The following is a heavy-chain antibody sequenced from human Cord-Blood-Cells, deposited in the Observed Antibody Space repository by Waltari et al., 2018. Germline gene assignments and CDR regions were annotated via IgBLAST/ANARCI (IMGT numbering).Heavy chain of an antibody. CDR2: TYYRSKWYN. J-gene: IGHJ4*02. CDR1: GDSVSSNSAA. CDR3: ARSLKAVRYLHFDY. V-gene: IGHV6-1*01. D-gene: IGHD1-20*01. Sequence: QVQLQQSGPGLVKPSQTLSLTCAISGDSVSSNSAAWNWIRQSASRGLEWLGRTYYRSKWYNDYAVSVKSRITINPDTSNNKFSLQLNSVTPQDTAVYYCARSLKAVRYLHFDYWGQGTLVTVSS.